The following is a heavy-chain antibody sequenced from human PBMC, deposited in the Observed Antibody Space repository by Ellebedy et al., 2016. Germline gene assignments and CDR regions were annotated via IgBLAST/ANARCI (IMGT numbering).Heavy chain of an antibody. CDR2: ISSSSSYI. Sequence: GESLKISXAASGFTFSSYSMNWVRQAPGKGLEWVSSISSSSSYIYYADSVKGRFTISRDNAKNSLYLQMNSLRAEDTAVYYCASSAIVATFDYWGQGTLVTVSS. D-gene: IGHD5-12*01. CDR1: GFTFSSYS. CDR3: ASSAIVATFDY. J-gene: IGHJ4*02. V-gene: IGHV3-21*01.